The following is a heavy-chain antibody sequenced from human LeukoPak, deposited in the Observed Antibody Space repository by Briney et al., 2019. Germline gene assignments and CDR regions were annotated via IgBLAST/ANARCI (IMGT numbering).Heavy chain of an antibody. V-gene: IGHV3-53*01. CDR3: ARAPGFGESFMGFDY. CDR1: GFTVSSNY. J-gene: IGHJ4*02. Sequence: GGSLRLSCAASGFTVSSNYMAWVRQAPGKGLELVSVIYRDGRTYYADSVQGRFPISRDNSKNTLYLQMNSLRAEDTAVYYCARAPGFGESFMGFDYWGQGTLVTVSS. D-gene: IGHD3-10*01. CDR2: IYRDGRT.